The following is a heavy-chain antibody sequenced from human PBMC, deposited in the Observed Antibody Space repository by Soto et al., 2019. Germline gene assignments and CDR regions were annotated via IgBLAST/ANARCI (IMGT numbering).Heavy chain of an antibody. CDR1: GYTFTSYG. CDR2: ISAYNGNT. CDR3: ARGTMVRGATKSLFDD. Sequence: QVQLVQSGAEVKKPGASVKVSCKASGYTFTSYGISWVRQAPGQGLEWMGWISAYNGNTNYAQKLQGRVTMTTDTSTSTAYMEPRSLRADDTAVYYCARGTMVRGATKSLFDDWGQGTLVTVSS. V-gene: IGHV1-18*01. D-gene: IGHD3-10*01. J-gene: IGHJ4*02.